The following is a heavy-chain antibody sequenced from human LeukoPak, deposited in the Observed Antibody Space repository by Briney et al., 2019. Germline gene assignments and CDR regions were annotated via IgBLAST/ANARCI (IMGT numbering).Heavy chain of an antibody. Sequence: PGGSLRLSCAASGFTFSSYSMNWVRQAPGKGLEWVSSISSSSSYIYYADSVKGRFTISRDNSKNTLYLQMNSLRAEDTAVYYCAKTPSDYSGSGSYYNVLGIWGQGTMVTVSS. V-gene: IGHV3-21*04. J-gene: IGHJ3*02. D-gene: IGHD3-10*01. CDR2: ISSSSSYI. CDR3: AKTPSDYSGSGSYYNVLGI. CDR1: GFTFSSYS.